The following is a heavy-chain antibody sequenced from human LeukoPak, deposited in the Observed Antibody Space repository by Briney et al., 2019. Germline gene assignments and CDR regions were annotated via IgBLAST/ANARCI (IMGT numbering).Heavy chain of an antibody. J-gene: IGHJ4*02. CDR3: ARRGTQRNFDY. Sequence: GESLKISCKASGYTFTNYWIGWVRQMPGKGLEGMVMISPVDSDTRYSPSFQGQVTISADKSISTAYLQWSSLKASDTAMYYCARRGTQRNFDYWSQGTLVTVSS. D-gene: IGHD3-16*01. V-gene: IGHV5-51*01. CDR1: GYTFTNYW. CDR2: ISPVDSDT.